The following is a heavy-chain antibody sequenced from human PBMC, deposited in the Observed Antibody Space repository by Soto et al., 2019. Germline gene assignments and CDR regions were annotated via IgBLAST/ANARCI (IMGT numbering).Heavy chain of an antibody. CDR1: GGTFSSYA. CDR3: ARGHHIVVVVAATPLGWFDP. CDR2: IIPIFGTA. V-gene: IGHV1-69*13. D-gene: IGHD2-15*01. J-gene: IGHJ5*02. Sequence: SVKVSCKASGGTFSSYAISWVRQAPGQGLEWMGGIIPIFGTANYAQKFLGRVTITADESTSTAYMELSSLRSEDTAVYYCARGHHIVVVVAATPLGWFDPWGQGTLVTVSS.